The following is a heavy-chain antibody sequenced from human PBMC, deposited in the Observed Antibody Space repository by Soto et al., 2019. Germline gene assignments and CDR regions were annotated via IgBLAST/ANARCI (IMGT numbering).Heavy chain of an antibody. D-gene: IGHD6-19*01. CDR3: AREGDIAVAGTGFDY. CDR1: GYTFTSYY. J-gene: IGHJ4*02. CDR2: INPSGGST. Sequence: QVQLVQSGAEVKKPGASVKVSCKASGYTFTSYYIHWVRQAPGQGLDWMGIINPSGGSTRYAQKIQGRVSMTADTSTRTVYMELTSLTSDDTAVYFCAREGDIAVAGTGFDYWGQGTLVTVSS. V-gene: IGHV1-46*01.